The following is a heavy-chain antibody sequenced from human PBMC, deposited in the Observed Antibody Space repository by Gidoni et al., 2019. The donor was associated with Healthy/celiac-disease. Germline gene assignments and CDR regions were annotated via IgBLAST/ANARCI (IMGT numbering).Heavy chain of an antibody. Sequence: QVQLQQWGAGLLKPSETLSLTCAVHGGSFSGYYWSWIRQPPGKGLEWIGEINHSGSTNYNPSLKSRVTISVDTSKNQFSLKLSSVTAADTAVYYCARAKKTKRGYSYGQNWFDPWGQGTLVTVSS. D-gene: IGHD5-18*01. V-gene: IGHV4-34*01. CDR1: GGSFSGYY. CDR2: INHSGST. J-gene: IGHJ5*02. CDR3: ARAKKTKRGYSYGQNWFDP.